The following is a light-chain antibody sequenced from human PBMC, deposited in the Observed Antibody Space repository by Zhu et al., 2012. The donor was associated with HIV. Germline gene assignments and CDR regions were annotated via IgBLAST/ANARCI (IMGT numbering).Light chain of an antibody. CDR3: LQDFNYPPT. V-gene: IGKV1-6*01. Sequence: IQMTQSPSSLSASVGDRVTITCRASQDIRNDLGWYQQKPGKAPKLLIFAAFSLQSGVPSRFSGRRSDTDFTLTISSLQPEDFATYYCLQDFNYPPTFGQGTKVEIK. CDR2: AAF. J-gene: IGKJ1*01. CDR1: QDIRND.